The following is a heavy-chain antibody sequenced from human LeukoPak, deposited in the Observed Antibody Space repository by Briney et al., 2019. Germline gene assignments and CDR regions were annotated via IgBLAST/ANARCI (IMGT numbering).Heavy chain of an antibody. CDR1: GFTFDDYA. J-gene: IGHJ3*02. CDR3: AKCRPNGLDAFDI. Sequence: PGRSLRLSCAASGFTFDDYAMHWVRQAPGKGLEWVSAISGSGGSTYYADSVKGRFTISRDNSKNTLYLQMNSLRAEDTAVYYCAKCRPNGLDAFDIWGQGTMVTVSS. D-gene: IGHD2-8*01. V-gene: IGHV3-23*01. CDR2: ISGSGGST.